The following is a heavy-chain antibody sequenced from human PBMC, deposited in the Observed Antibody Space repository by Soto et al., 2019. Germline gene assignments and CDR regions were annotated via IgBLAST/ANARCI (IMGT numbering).Heavy chain of an antibody. J-gene: IGHJ5*02. Sequence: ETLCATCPVSGDSVSSTFYSWGWIRQPPGKGLEWIGTVYSSGRTYNNPSLRSRVTMSVDASNNQFSLKVTSVNAADTAVYYCARRRPEWELGGGWFDPWGQGTLVTVSS. CDR2: VYSSGRT. V-gene: IGHV4-39*01. CDR1: GDSVSSTFYS. CDR3: ARRRPEWELGGGWFDP. D-gene: IGHD1-26*01.